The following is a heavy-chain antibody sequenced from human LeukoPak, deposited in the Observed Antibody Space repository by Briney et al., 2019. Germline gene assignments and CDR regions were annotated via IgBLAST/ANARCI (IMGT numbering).Heavy chain of an antibody. J-gene: IGHJ4*02. CDR1: GFTFSSYS. Sequence: GSLRLSCAASGFTFSSYSMNWVRQAPGKGLEWVSSISSSSSYIYYADSVKGRFTISRDNAKNSLHLQMNSLRAEDTAVYYCARGRFGSYISFDYWGQGTLVTVSS. CDR2: ISSSSSYI. CDR3: ARGRFGSYISFDY. D-gene: IGHD1-26*01. V-gene: IGHV3-21*01.